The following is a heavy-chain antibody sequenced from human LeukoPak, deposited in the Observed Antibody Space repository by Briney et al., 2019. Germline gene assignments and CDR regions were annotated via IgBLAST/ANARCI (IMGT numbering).Heavy chain of an antibody. CDR2: ISSSSIAI. CDR3: ARGINYYDSSSFYDSFDY. Sequence: GGSLRLSCAASGFTFSTYSMNWVRQAPGKGLEWVSYISSSSIAILYGDSVKGRFTISRDNAKNSLYLQMNSLRAEDTAVYFCARGINYYDSSSFYDSFDYWGQGALVTVSS. CDR1: GFTFSTYS. J-gene: IGHJ4*02. D-gene: IGHD3-22*01. V-gene: IGHV3-48*04.